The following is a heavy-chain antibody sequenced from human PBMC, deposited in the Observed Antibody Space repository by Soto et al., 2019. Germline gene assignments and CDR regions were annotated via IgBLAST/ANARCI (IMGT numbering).Heavy chain of an antibody. D-gene: IGHD2-15*01. Sequence: GGSLRLSCAASGFTFSSYAMSWVRQAPGKGLEWVTTISGRGGSTYYADSVKGRFTISRDNSKNTLYLQVNSLRAEDTAVYYCAKECKVSACFDYWGQGTLVTVSS. CDR2: ISGRGGST. CDR1: GFTFSSYA. J-gene: IGHJ4*02. V-gene: IGHV3-23*01. CDR3: AKECKVSACFDY.